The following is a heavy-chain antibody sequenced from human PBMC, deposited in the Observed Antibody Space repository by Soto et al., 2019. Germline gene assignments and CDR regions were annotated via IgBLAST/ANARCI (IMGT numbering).Heavy chain of an antibody. CDR1: GFTFSSYA. V-gene: IGHV3-23*01. CDR2: ISGSGGST. CDR3: AKVPNYDFWSGYGDGYYFDY. D-gene: IGHD3-3*01. J-gene: IGHJ4*02. Sequence: PGGSLRLSCAASGFTFSSYAMSWVRQAPGKGLEWVSAISGSGGSTYYADSVKGRSTISRDNSKNTLYLQMNSLRAEDTAVYYCAKVPNYDFWSGYGDGYYFDYWGQGTLVTVSS.